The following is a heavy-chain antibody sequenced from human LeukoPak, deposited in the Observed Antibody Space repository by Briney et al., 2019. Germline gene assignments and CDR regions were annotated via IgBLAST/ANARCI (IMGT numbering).Heavy chain of an antibody. CDR3: VKDWDSGSYWYYFDY. CDR1: GFTFDDYA. Sequence: PGGSLRLSCAASGFTFDDYAMHWVRQAPGKGLEWVSGISWNSGSIGYADSVKGRFTISRDNAKNSLYLQVNSLRAEDTALYYCVKDWDSGSYWYYFDYWGQGTLVTVSS. V-gene: IGHV3-9*01. CDR2: ISWNSGSI. D-gene: IGHD1-26*01. J-gene: IGHJ4*02.